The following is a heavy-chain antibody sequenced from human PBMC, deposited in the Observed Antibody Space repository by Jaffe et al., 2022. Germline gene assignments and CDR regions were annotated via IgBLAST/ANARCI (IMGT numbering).Heavy chain of an antibody. CDR1: GGSISSSSYY. V-gene: IGHV4-39*01. Sequence: QLQLQESGPGLVKPSETLSLTCTVSGGSISSSSYYWGWIRQPPGKGLEWIGSIYYSGSTYYNPSLKSRVTISVDTSKNQFSLKLSSVTAADTAVYYCARHAVDYGDYEAMFDPWGQGTLVTVSS. J-gene: IGHJ5*02. D-gene: IGHD4-17*01. CDR2: IYYSGST. CDR3: ARHAVDYGDYEAMFDP.